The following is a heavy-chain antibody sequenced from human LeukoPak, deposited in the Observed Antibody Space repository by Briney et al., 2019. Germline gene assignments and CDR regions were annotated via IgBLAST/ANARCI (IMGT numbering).Heavy chain of an antibody. D-gene: IGHD6-6*01. CDR1: GGSISSGDYC. Sequence: TSQTLSLTCTVSGGSISSGDYCWSWIRQPPGKGLEWIGYIYYSGSTYYNPSLKSRVTISVDTSKNQFSLKLSSVTAADTAVYYCARVLKYSSSSNWFDPWGQGTLVTVSS. CDR2: IYYSGST. V-gene: IGHV4-30-4*08. CDR3: ARVLKYSSSSNWFDP. J-gene: IGHJ5*02.